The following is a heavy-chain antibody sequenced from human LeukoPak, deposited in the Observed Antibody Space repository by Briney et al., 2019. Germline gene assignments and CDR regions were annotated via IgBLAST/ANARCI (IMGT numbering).Heavy chain of an antibody. V-gene: IGHV3-30*02. J-gene: IGHJ4*02. CDR1: GFTFSSYG. D-gene: IGHD6-6*01. CDR3: AKDDQLAPDY. CDR2: IWYGGSNK. Sequence: PGGSLRLSCAASGFTFSSYGMHWVRQAPGKGLEWVAVIWYGGSNKYYADSVKGRFTISRDNSKNTLYLQMNSLRAEDTAVYYCAKDDQLAPDYWGQGTLVTVSS.